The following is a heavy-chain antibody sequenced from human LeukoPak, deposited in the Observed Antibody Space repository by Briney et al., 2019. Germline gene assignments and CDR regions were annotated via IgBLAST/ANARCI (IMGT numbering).Heavy chain of an antibody. V-gene: IGHV4-39*07. CDR2: INHSGST. CDR3: ARAPDIVAPHDDY. D-gene: IGHD5-12*01. CDR1: GGSISSGGYY. J-gene: IGHJ4*02. Sequence: SETLSLTCTVSGGSISSGGYYWSWIRQPPGKGLEWIGEINHSGSTNYNPSLKSRVTISVDTSKNQFSLKLSSVTAADTAVYYCARAPDIVAPHDDYWGQGTLVTVSS.